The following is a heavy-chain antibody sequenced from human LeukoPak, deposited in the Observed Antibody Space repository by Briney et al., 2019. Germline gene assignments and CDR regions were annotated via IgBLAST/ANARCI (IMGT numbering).Heavy chain of an antibody. CDR3: ARDQNIVPAALYNWFDT. J-gene: IGHJ5*02. Sequence: GGSLRLSCAASGFTFSSYAMSWVRQAPGKGLEWVSAISGSGGSTYYADSVKGRFTISRDNAKNSLYLQMNSLRAEDTAVYYCARDQNIVPAALYNWFDTWGQGALVTVSS. CDR1: GFTFSSYA. D-gene: IGHD2-2*01. CDR2: ISGSGGST. V-gene: IGHV3-23*01.